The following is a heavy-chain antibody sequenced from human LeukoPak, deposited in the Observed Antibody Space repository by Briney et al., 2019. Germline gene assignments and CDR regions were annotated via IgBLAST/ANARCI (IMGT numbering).Heavy chain of an antibody. J-gene: IGHJ5*02. D-gene: IGHD2-21*01. CDR1: GYIFTGYY. CDR3: ARAAYDSNWFDP. V-gene: IGHV1-2*02. CDR2: INPNSGGT. Sequence: ASVKVSCKASGYIFTGYYMHWVRQAPGQGLEWMGWINPNSGGTNYAQKFQGRVTMTRDTSISAAYMELSRLRSDDTAVYYCARAAYDSNWFDPWGQGTLVTVSS.